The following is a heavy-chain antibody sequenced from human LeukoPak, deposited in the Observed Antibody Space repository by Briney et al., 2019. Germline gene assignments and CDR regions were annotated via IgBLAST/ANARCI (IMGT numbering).Heavy chain of an antibody. CDR2: IYHNGNI. CDR1: GYSISSGYY. CDR3: ARVRYNYGDSDY. D-gene: IGHD1-1*01. Sequence: SETLSLTCAVSGYSISSGYYWGWIRQPPGKGLEWIGTIYHNGNIYYNPSLKSRVTISVDTSKNQFSLKLSSVTAADTAVYYCARVRYNYGDSDYWGQGTLVTVSS. J-gene: IGHJ4*02. V-gene: IGHV4-38-2*01.